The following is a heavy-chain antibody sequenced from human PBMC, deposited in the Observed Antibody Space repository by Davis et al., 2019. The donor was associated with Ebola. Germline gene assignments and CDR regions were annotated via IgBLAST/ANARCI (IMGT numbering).Heavy chain of an antibody. V-gene: IGHV5-51*01. D-gene: IGHD2-8*02. Sequence: GESLKISCRGSGYSFSDSWIAWMRQMPGKGLEWVGIIFPRDSDTRYSPSFRGQVTISADKSIKTAFLQWSSLKASDTAMYYCASLRRTITGMDDAFDIWGQGTMVTVSS. J-gene: IGHJ3*02. CDR2: IFPRDSDT. CDR1: GYSFSDSW. CDR3: ASLRRTITGMDDAFDI.